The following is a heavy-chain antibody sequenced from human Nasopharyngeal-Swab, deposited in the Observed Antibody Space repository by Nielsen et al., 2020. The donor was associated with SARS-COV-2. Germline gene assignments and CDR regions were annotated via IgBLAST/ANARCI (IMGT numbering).Heavy chain of an antibody. Sequence: ASVKVSCKASGYTFTSYGISWVRQAAGQGLEWMGWNSAYNGKTNYAQKLKGRVNMTTDTSTRTAYMELRSMRSDDTAVYYCAREKPGAMVRGVSGYYYYMDVWGKGTTVTVSS. CDR1: GYTFTSYG. J-gene: IGHJ6*03. CDR2: NSAYNGKT. CDR3: AREKPGAMVRGVSGYYYYMDV. V-gene: IGHV1-18*01. D-gene: IGHD3-10*01.